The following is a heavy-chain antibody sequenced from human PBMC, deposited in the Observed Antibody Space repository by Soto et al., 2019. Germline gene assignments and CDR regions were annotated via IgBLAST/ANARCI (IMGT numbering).Heavy chain of an antibody. J-gene: IGHJ5*02. CDR1: GFTFSSYA. CDR3: ARDLGGINRDNWFDP. V-gene: IGHV3-30-3*01. D-gene: IGHD1-26*01. Sequence: QVQLVESGGGVVQPGRSLRLSCAASGFTFSSYAMHWVRQAPGKGLEWVAVISYDGSNKYYADSVKGRFTISRDNSKNTLYLQMNSLRAEDTAVYYCARDLGGINRDNWFDPWGQGTLVTVSS. CDR2: ISYDGSNK.